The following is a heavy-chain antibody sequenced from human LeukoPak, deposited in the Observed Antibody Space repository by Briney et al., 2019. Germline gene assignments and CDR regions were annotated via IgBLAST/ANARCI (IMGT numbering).Heavy chain of an antibody. CDR1: GFTVSNNY. V-gene: IGHV3-53*01. J-gene: IGHJ4*02. CDR3: GSSPYVWGIDH. Sequence: GGSLRLPCAASGFTVSNNYMSWVRQAPGKALEWVSIVYSGGRTYYADSVKGRFTISRDNSKNTLHLQMKSLRADDTAVYYCGSSPYVWGIDHWGQGTPVTVSS. CDR2: VYSGGRT. D-gene: IGHD3-16*01.